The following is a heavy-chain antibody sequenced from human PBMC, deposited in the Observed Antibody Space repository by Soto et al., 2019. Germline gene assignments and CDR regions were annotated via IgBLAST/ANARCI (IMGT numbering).Heavy chain of an antibody. V-gene: IGHV4-39*01. CDR2: IYYSGST. Sequence: PSETVSLTCTFSVGSISSSSYYWGWIRQPPGKGLEWTGSIYYSGSTYYNPSLKSRVTISVDTSKNQFSLKLSSVTAADTALYYCARFLEGYCSGGSCFYSYYFHYWGQGTLVIVSS. J-gene: IGHJ4*02. D-gene: IGHD2-15*01. CDR1: VGSISSSSYY. CDR3: ARFLEGYCSGGSCFYSYYFHY.